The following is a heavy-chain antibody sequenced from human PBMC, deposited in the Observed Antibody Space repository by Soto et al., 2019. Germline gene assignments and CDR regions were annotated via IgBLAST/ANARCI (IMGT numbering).Heavy chain of an antibody. J-gene: IGHJ5*02. CDR3: ARSYMVRGVANWFDP. CDR2: IYHSGST. CDR1: GGSISSSNW. D-gene: IGHD3-10*01. V-gene: IGHV4-4*02. Sequence: QVQLQESGPGLVKPSGTLSLTCAVSGGSISSSNWWSWVRQPPGKGLEWIGEIYHSGSTNYNPSLKIRVTISVDKSKNQFSLKLSSVTAADTAVYYCARSYMVRGVANWFDPWGQGTLVTVSS.